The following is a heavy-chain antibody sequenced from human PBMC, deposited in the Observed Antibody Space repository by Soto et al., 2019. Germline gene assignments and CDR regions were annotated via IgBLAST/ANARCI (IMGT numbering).Heavy chain of an antibody. J-gene: IGHJ4*02. D-gene: IGHD6-19*01. Sequence: SETLSLTCAVSGGSVSSTNWWTWVRQPPGKRLEWIGEIYHSGSPTYSPSLRGRATISVDKSNNQFSLRLRSVTAADTAVYYCARDRGWSLFDYWGQGTLVTVSS. CDR2: IYHSGSP. CDR1: GGSVSSTNW. V-gene: IGHV4-4*02. CDR3: ARDRGWSLFDY.